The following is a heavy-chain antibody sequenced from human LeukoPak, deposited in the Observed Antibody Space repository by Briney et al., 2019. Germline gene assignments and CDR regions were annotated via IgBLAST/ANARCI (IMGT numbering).Heavy chain of an antibody. J-gene: IGHJ4*02. D-gene: IGHD6-19*01. CDR2: INHSGST. Sequence: SETLSLTCAVYGGSFSGYYWRWIRQPPGKWREWIGEINHSGSTNYNPSLKSRVTISVDTSKNQFSLKLSSVTAADTAVYYCAYKPQGSGPAFWGQGTLVTVSS. CDR3: AYKPQGSGPAF. CDR1: GGSFSGYY. V-gene: IGHV4-34*01.